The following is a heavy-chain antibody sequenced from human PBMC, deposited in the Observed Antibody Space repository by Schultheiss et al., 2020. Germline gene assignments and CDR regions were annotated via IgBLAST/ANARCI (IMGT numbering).Heavy chain of an antibody. CDR2: IYYSGST. J-gene: IGHJ4*02. CDR3: ARECYDFWSGYGTDY. D-gene: IGHD3-3*01. CDR1: GGSISSYY. Sequence: GSLRLSCTVSGGSISSYYWSWIRQHPGKGLEWIGYIYYSGSTYYNPSLKSRVTISVDTSKNQFSLKLSSVTAADTAVYYCARECYDFWSGYGTDYWGQGTLVTVSS. V-gene: IGHV4-59*12.